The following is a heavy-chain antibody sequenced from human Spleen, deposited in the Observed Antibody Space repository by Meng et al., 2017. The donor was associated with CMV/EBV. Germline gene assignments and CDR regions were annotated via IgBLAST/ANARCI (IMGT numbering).Heavy chain of an antibody. J-gene: IGHJ4*02. CDR2: IYYSGST. Sequence: SETLSLTCTVSGGSISSSSYYWGWIRQPPGKGLEWIGSIYYSGSTYYNPSLKSRVTISVDTSKNQFSLKLSSVTAADTAVYYCARVYGDYLIGEEYWGQGTLVTVSS. D-gene: IGHD4-17*01. CDR3: ARVYGDYLIGEEY. CDR1: GGSISSSSYY. V-gene: IGHV4-39*01.